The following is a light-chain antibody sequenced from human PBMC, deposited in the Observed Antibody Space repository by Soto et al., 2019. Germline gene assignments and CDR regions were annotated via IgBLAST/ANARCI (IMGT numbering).Light chain of an antibody. Sequence: DIQMTQSPSTLSASIGDRVTITCRASQNINNWITWYQQKPGKAPKFLIYDASTLGSGVPSRFSGSGFGTEFSLTISSLQPDDFGSYYCQHMRTFGQGTKADIK. V-gene: IGKV1-5*01. CDR2: DAS. J-gene: IGKJ1*01. CDR1: QNINNW. CDR3: QHMRT.